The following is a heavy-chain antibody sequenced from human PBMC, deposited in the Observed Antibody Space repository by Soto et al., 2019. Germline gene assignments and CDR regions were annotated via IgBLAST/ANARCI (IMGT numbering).Heavy chain of an antibody. V-gene: IGHV1-69*08. CDR2: IITILGTG. D-gene: IGHD3-10*01. CDR1: GGTFTSET. CDR3: AREEGSYNMGTFPFYYMDV. J-gene: IGHJ6*03. Sequence: QVQLVQSGPEVKKSGSSVKVSCKLSGGTFTSETISWVRQAPGQGLEWMGRIITILGTGNYAQKFQGRITITDDKSTNTGYMELSSLTSEDTAVYFWAREEGSYNMGTFPFYYMDVWGNGTTVTVSS.